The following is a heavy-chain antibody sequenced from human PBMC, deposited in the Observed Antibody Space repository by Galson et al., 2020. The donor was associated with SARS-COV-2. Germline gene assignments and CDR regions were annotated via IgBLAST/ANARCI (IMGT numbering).Heavy chain of an antibody. J-gene: IGHJ6*02. V-gene: IGHV7-4-1*02. D-gene: IGHD2-2*01. Sequence: ASVKVSCKASGYTFTSTAMHWVRQAPAQGLEWLGWINTHTGNPTYAQGFTGRFVFSLDTSVTTAYLQISSLKAEDTAVYYCAKNAPSPYTMDVWGQGTTVTVS. CDR2: INTHTGNP. CDR1: GYTFTSTA. CDR3: AKNAPSPYTMDV.